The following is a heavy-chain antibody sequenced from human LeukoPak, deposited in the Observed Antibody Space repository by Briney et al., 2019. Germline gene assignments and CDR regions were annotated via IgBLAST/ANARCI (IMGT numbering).Heavy chain of an antibody. CDR3: ARDYYGSGSWGYYYYYMDV. CDR2: IYYSGST. J-gene: IGHJ6*03. D-gene: IGHD3-10*01. CDR1: GGSISSYY. V-gene: IGHV4-59*12. Sequence: SETLSLTCTVSGGSISSYYWSWIRQPPGKGLEWIGYIYYSGSTNYNPSLKSRVTMSVDTSKNQFSLKLSSVTAADTAVYYCARDYYGSGSWGYYYYYMDVWGKGTTVTISS.